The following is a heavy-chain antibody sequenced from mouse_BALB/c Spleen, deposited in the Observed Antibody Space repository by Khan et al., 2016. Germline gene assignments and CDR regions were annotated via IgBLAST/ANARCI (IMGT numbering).Heavy chain of an antibody. Sequence: QVRLQQSGAELAKPGASVKMSCKASGYTFTSYWMHWVKQRPGQGLEWIGYINPNTGYTEFIQKFKDKATLTADKSSSTVYMQLSSLTSEDSAVYYCARWDMITTFAYWGQGTLVTVSA. CDR3: ARWDMITTFAY. CDR1: GYTFTSYW. J-gene: IGHJ3*01. CDR2: INPNTGYT. V-gene: IGHV1-7*01. D-gene: IGHD2-4*01.